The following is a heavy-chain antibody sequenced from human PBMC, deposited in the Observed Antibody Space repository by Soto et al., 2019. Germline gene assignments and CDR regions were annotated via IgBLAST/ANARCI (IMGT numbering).Heavy chain of an antibody. V-gene: IGHV3-30-3*01. CDR2: ISYDGSNT. CDR3: ASQLLTIGSFVY. D-gene: IGHD2-2*01. CDR1: GFTFNNYA. Sequence: QVQLVESGGGVVQPGGSLRLSCAASGFTFNNYAVHWVRPAPGKGLEWVAIISYDGSNTYYADSVKGRFTISSDNSKNTLYLQMNRLRAEDTAVYYCASQLLTIGSFVYWGQGTLVTFSS. J-gene: IGHJ4*02.